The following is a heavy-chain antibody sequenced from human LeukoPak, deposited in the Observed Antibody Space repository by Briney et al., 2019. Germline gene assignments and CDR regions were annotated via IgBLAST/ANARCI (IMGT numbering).Heavy chain of an antibody. Sequence: SETLSLTCAVYGGSFSGYYWSWIRHPPGKGLEWIGEINHSGSPNYNPSIKSRVTISVDTSKNQFSLKLSSVTAADTAVYYCARGYCSGGRCYFYYYYNYMDVWGKGTTVTVS. D-gene: IGHD2-15*01. CDR1: GGSFSGYY. J-gene: IGHJ6*03. CDR2: INHSGSP. CDR3: ARGYCSGGRCYFYYYYNYMDV. V-gene: IGHV4-34*01.